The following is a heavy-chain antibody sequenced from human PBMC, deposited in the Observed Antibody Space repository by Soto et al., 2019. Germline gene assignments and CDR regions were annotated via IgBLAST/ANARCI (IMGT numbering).Heavy chain of an antibody. D-gene: IGHD3-22*01. V-gene: IGHV4-61*03. CDR1: GGSVSNASFY. CDR2: IFYTGGT. Sequence: QVQLQESGPGLVKPSETLSLTCSVSGGSVSNASFYWTWIRQAPGTGLEYLGYIFYTGGTNYNPSLNSRVTISTDTSKNHFSLTLNSMTAADTAVYYCVRVLDSSWYADLWGRGTLVTVSS. CDR3: VRVLDSSWYADL. J-gene: IGHJ2*01.